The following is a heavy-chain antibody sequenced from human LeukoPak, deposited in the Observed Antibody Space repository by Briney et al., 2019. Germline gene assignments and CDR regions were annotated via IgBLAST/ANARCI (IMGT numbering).Heavy chain of an antibody. CDR3: ARRPPGVVVPAAISDY. CDR2: INPNSGGT. D-gene: IGHD2-2*01. J-gene: IGHJ4*02. V-gene: IGHV1-2*02. CDR1: GYTFTGYY. Sequence: ASVKVSCKASGYTFTGYYMHWVRQAPGQGLEWMGWINPNSGGTNYAQKFQGRVTMTRDTSISTAYMELSRLRSDDTAVYYCARRPPGVVVPAAISDYWGQGTLVTVSS.